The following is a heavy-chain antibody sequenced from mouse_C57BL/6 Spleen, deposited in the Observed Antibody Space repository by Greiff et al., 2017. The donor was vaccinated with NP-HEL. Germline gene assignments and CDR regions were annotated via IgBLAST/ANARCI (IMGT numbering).Heavy chain of an antibody. V-gene: IGHV1-64*01. CDR2: INPGSGGT. CDR1: GYTFTSYW. D-gene: IGHD2-3*01. Sequence: QVQLQQPGAELVKPGASVKLSCKASGYTFTSYWMHWVKQRPGQGLEWIGVINPGSGGTNYNEKFKGKATLTADKSSSTAYMQLSSLTSEDSAVYFCARNDEGFAYWGQGTLVTVSA. CDR3: ARNDEGFAY. J-gene: IGHJ3*01.